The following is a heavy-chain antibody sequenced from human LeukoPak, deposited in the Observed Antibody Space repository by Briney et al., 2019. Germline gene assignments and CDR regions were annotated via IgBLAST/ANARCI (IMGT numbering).Heavy chain of an antibody. CDR1: GGSISSGGYY. CDR2: IYYSGST. D-gene: IGHD1-26*01. Sequence: SETLSLTCTVSGGSISSGGYYWSWIRQHPGKGLEWIGYIYYSGSTYYNPSLKSRVTISVDTSKNQFSLKLSSVTAADTAVYYCARQLVKSGMYNWFDPWGQGTLVTVSS. V-gene: IGHV4-31*03. CDR3: ARQLVKSGMYNWFDP. J-gene: IGHJ5*02.